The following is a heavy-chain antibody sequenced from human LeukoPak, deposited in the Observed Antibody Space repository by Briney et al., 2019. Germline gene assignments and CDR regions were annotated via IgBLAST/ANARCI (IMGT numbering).Heavy chain of an antibody. CDR1: GFTVSSNY. Sequence: PGGSLRLSCAASGFTVSSNYMSWVRQAPGKGLEWVSVIYSGGSTYYADSVKGRFTISRDNSKNTLYLQMNSLRAEDTAVYYCARTWFGESHNWFDPWGQGILVTVSS. V-gene: IGHV3-53*01. D-gene: IGHD3-10*01. CDR2: IYSGGST. CDR3: ARTWFGESHNWFDP. J-gene: IGHJ5*02.